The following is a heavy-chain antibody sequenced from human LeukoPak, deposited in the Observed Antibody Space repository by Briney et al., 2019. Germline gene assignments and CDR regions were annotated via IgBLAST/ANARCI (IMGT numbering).Heavy chain of an antibody. CDR1: GFTFSTYA. V-gene: IGHV3-23*01. CDR2: VSCSGASA. D-gene: IGHD5/OR15-5a*01. CDR3: AKLSDVDRASFFEI. J-gene: IGHJ3*02. Sequence: GGSLRLSCAASGFTFSTYAMSWVRQAPGKGLEWVSGVSCSGASAYYVDSVKGRFSISRYNSKNTLYLQMNSLRAEDTAAYYCAKLSDVDRASFFEIWGQGTMVTVSS.